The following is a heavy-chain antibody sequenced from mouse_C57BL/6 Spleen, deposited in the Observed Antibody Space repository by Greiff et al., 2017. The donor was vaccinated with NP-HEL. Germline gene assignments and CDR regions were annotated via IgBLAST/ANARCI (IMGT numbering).Heavy chain of an antibody. J-gene: IGHJ4*01. CDR1: GYTFTEYT. CDR2: FYPGSGSI. V-gene: IGHV1-62-2*01. D-gene: IGHD2-4*01. CDR3: ARHEERSYYDPYAMDY. Sequence: VQLRQSGAELVKPGASVKLSCKASGYTFTEYTIHWVKQRSGQGLEWIGWFYPGSGSIKYNEKFKDKATLTADKSSSTVYMELSRLTSEDSAVYFCARHEERSYYDPYAMDYWGQGTSVTVSS.